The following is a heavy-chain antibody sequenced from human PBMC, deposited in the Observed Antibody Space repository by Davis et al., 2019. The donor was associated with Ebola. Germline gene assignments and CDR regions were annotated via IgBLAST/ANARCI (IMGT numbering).Heavy chain of an antibody. Sequence: SQTLSLTCAVSGGSLSSGGYSWRWIRQPPGKGLEWIGEISPRGCTNYNPSLKSRVTISVDTSKNQFSLKLSSVTAADTAVYYCARHGVVTLRYYYYGMDVWGQGTTVTVSS. CDR1: GGSLSSGGYS. CDR2: ISPRGCT. V-gene: IGHV4-30-2*01. CDR3: ARHGVVTLRYYYYGMDV. D-gene: IGHD3-3*01. J-gene: IGHJ6*02.